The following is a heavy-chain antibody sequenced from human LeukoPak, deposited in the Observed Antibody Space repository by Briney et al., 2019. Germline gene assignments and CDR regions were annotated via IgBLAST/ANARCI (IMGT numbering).Heavy chain of an antibody. CDR1: GVNFSAYG. V-gene: IGHV3-30*02. CDR2: IRYDGNLK. Sequence: GGSLRLSCAASGVNFSAYGMHWVRQAPGKGLEWVAFIRYDGNLKYYADSVEGRFTISRDNSKNTLDLQMNSLRVEDTAVYYCAKPTSLKDANYGLTGTNYWGQGILVTVSS. D-gene: IGHD1-14*01. CDR3: AKPTSLKDANYGLTGTNY. J-gene: IGHJ4*02.